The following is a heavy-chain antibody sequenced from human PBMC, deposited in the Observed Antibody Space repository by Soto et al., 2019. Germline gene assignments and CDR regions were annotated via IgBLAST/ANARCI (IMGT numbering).Heavy chain of an antibody. CDR1: GCSISSSSYY. CDR3: ASLWFGELSLTNYYYYMDV. D-gene: IGHD3-10*01. V-gene: IGHV4-39*01. Sequence: SETLSLTCTFSGCSISSSSYYWGWIRQPPGKGLEWIGSIYYSGSTYYNPSLKSRVTISVDTSKNQFSLKLSSVTAADTAVYYCASLWFGELSLTNYYYYMDVWGKGTTVTVSS. CDR2: IYYSGST. J-gene: IGHJ6*03.